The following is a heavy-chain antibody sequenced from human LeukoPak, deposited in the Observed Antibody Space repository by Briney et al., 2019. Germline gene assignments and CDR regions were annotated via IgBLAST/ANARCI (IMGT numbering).Heavy chain of an antibody. J-gene: IGHJ4*02. CDR2: IRYDGTNK. D-gene: IGHD2-2*02. CDR3: AKGYCGSTTCYTGFDY. CDR1: GFTFSDYG. Sequence: GGSLRLSCAASGFTFSDYGMHWVRQAPGRGLEWVAFIRYDGTNKYYADSVKGRFTISRGNSKNTLYLQMNSLRAEDTAVYYCAKGYCGSTTCYTGFDYWGQGTLVTVSS. V-gene: IGHV3-30*02.